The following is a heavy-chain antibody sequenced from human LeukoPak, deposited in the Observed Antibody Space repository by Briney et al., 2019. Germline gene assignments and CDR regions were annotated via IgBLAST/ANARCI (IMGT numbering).Heavy chain of an antibody. CDR2: INPNSGGT. J-gene: IGHJ4*02. CDR1: GYTFTGYY. Sequence: ASVTVSCTASGYTFTGYYMHWVRQAPGQGLEWMGRINPNSGGTNYAQKFQGRVTMTRDTSISTAYMELSRLRSDDTAVYYCARVDQPLGYCSGGSCYPGVQNYWGQGTLVTVSS. D-gene: IGHD2-15*01. CDR3: ARVDQPLGYCSGGSCYPGVQNY. V-gene: IGHV1-2*06.